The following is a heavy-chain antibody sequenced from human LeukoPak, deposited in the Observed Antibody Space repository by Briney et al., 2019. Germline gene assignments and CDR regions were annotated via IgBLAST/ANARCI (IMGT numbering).Heavy chain of an antibody. V-gene: IGHV3-7*04. CDR1: GFTFTSYW. Sequence: GGSLRLSCAASGFTFTSYWMSWFRQPPGKGLEWVANIKQDGSEKHYVDSVKGRFTISRDNAKNSLYLQMNSLRAEDTAVYYCARGGTRYYFDYWGQGTLVTVSS. D-gene: IGHD3-16*01. CDR2: IKQDGSEK. J-gene: IGHJ4*02. CDR3: ARGGTRYYFDY.